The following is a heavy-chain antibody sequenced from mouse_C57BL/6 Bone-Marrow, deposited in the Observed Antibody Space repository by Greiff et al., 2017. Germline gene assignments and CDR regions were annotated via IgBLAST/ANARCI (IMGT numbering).Heavy chain of an antibody. Sequence: VQLQQSGAELVKPGASVKLSCKASGYTFTEYTIHWVKQRPGQGLEWIGWFYPGSGSIKYNEKFKDKATLTADKSSSTVYMELSRLTSEDSAVYFCARHEDYGYYCASRGFAYWGQGTLVTVSA. V-gene: IGHV1-62-2*01. D-gene: IGHD1-1*01. J-gene: IGHJ3*01. CDR2: FYPGSGSI. CDR1: GYTFTEYT. CDR3: ARHEDYGYYCASRGFAY.